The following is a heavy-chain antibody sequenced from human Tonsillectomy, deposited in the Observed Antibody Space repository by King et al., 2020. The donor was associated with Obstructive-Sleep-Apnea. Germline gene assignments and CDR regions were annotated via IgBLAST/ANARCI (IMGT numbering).Heavy chain of an antibody. CDR2: IKSKTDGGTT. J-gene: IGHJ6*02. CDR1: GFTFSNAW. Sequence: VQLVESGGGLVKPGGSLRLSCAASGFTFSNAWMSWVRQAPGKGLEWVGRIKSKTDGGTTDYAAPVKGRFTISRDDSKNTLYLQMNSLKTEDTAVYYCTTENSAVVGGYYYYYGMDVWGQGTTVTVSS. D-gene: IGHD6-19*01. V-gene: IGHV3-15*01. CDR3: TTENSAVVGGYYYYYGMDV.